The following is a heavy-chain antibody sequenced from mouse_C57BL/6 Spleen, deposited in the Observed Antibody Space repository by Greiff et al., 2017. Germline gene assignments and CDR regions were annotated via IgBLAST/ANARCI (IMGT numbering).Heavy chain of an antibody. V-gene: IGHV3-8*01. CDR3: ARQIYDGSLYAMDY. Sequence: EVKLQESGPGLAKPSQTLSLTCSVTGYSITSDYWNWIRQFPGNKLEYMGYISYSGSTYYNPSHKSRISITRNTTKNQYYLQLKSVTTEDTATYYCARQIYDGSLYAMDYWGQGTSVTVSS. CDR2: ISYSGST. D-gene: IGHD2-3*01. J-gene: IGHJ4*01. CDR1: GYSITSDY.